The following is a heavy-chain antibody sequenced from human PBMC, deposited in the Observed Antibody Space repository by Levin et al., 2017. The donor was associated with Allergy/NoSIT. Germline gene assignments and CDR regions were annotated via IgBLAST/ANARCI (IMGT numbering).Heavy chain of an antibody. CDR1: GFTFSSYA. CDR3: ARGERTHFDY. Sequence: SCAASGFTFSSYAMHWVRQAPGKGLEWVAVISYDGSNKYYADSVKGRFTISRDNSKNTLYLQMNSLRAEDTAVYYCARGERTHFDYWGQGTLVTVSS. D-gene: IGHD1-1*01. J-gene: IGHJ4*02. V-gene: IGHV3-30-3*01. CDR2: ISYDGSNK.